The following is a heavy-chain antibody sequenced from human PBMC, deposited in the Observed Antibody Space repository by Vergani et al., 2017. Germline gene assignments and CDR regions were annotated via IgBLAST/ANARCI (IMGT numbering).Heavy chain of an antibody. D-gene: IGHD5-12*01. CDR3: TKGSVYYHDSAGHGYDPYTGFDL. CDR1: GITFWKFG. J-gene: IGHJ3*01. V-gene: IGHV3-9*01. CDR2: ISWNSGAV. Sequence: EVDLVESGGGLAQPGGSLRLSCEASGITFWKFGMHWVRQGPGKGLEWVSGISWNSGAVDYADSGRGRFTISRDNAKNSLFLEMKSLRFEDTAGYFCTKGSVYYHDSAGHGYDPYTGFDLWGQGTLVTVSS.